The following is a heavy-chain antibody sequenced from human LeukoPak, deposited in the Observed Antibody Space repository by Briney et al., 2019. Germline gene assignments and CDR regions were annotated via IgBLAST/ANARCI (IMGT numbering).Heavy chain of an antibody. CDR1: GGSMTNYY. D-gene: IGHD3-22*01. CDR3: TRGRAYYDSTGYYY. CDR2: TYYSGNT. J-gene: IGHJ4*02. V-gene: IGHV4-59*01. Sequence: PSETLSLTCTVSGGSMTNYYWTWIRQSPGKGLEWIGHTYYSGNTNYNPSLKSRVTISIDTSKNQFSLKLSSVTAAGTAVYYCTRGRAYYDSTGYYYWGRGILVTVSS.